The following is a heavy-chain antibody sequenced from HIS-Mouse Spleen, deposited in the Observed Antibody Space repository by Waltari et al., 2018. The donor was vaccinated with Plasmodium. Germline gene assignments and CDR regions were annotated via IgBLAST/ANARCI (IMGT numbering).Heavy chain of an antibody. D-gene: IGHD1-7*01. CDR1: GIPCSSYS. Sequence: EVQLVESGGGLVKPGGSLRLSCAASGIPCSSYSMNWVRKAPGKGLEWVSSISSSSSYKYYADSVKGRFTISRDNAKNSLYLQMNSLRAEDTAVYYCARDHNWNYDYWGQGTLVTVSS. CDR3: ARDHNWNYDY. V-gene: IGHV3-21*01. CDR2: ISSSSSYK. J-gene: IGHJ4*02.